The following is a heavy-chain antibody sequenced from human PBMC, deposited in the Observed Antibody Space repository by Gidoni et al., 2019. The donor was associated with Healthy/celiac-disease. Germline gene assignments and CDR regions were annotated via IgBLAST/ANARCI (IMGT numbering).Heavy chain of an antibody. J-gene: IGHJ5*02. CDR3: ARGHYYDSSGYYMGNWFDP. D-gene: IGHD3-22*01. V-gene: IGHV1-8*01. CDR2: MNPNSGNT. Sequence: QVQLVQSGAEVKKPGASVQVSCKASGYTFTSYDINWVRQATVQGLEWMGWMNPNSGNTGYAQKFQGRVTMTRNTSISTAYMELSSLRSEDTAVYYCARGHYYDSSGYYMGNWFDPWGQGTLVTVSS. CDR1: GYTFTSYD.